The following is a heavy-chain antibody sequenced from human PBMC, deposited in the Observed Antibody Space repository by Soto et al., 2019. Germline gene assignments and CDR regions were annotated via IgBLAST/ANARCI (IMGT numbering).Heavy chain of an antibody. V-gene: IGHV4-34*01. J-gene: IGHJ2*01. CDR1: GGSFSGYY. D-gene: IGHD2-15*01. CDR2: INHSGST. Sequence: AVYGGSFSGYYWSWIRQPPGKGLEWIGEINHSGSTNYNPSLKSRVTISVDTSKNQFSLKLSSVTAADTAVYYCARGPRVVAATATHFDLWGRGTLVTVSS. CDR3: ARGPRVVAATATHFDL.